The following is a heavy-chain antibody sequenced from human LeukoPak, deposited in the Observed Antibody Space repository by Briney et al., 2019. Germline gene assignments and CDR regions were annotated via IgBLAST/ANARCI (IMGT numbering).Heavy chain of an antibody. CDR1: GFTLTNYA. D-gene: IGHD5-24*01. J-gene: IGHJ4*02. V-gene: IGHV3-13*01. CDR3: ARQSTPHGNFDY. Sequence: PGGSLRLSCAASGFTLTNYAMHWVRQPAGEGLEWVSALGTAGDTFYPGSVKGRFSISRDNAKKSLFLQMNSLRVEDTAINYCARQSTPHGNFDYWGQGTLVTVSS. CDR2: LGTAGDT.